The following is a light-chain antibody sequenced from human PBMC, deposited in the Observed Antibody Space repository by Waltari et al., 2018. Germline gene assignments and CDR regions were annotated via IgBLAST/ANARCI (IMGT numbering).Light chain of an antibody. V-gene: IGLV2-14*01. Sequence: QSALTQPASVSGSPGQSITISCTGTSSDVGGYNYVSWYQQHPGKVPKLLIFDLSNRPSVVSNRFSGSKSGNPASLTISGLQAEDESDYYCCSFTSRSTWVFGGGTKLTVL. CDR1: SSDVGGYNY. CDR2: DLS. CDR3: CSFTSRSTWV. J-gene: IGLJ3*02.